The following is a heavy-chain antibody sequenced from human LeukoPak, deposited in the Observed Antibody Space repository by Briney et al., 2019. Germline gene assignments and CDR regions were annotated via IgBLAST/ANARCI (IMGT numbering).Heavy chain of an antibody. CDR2: IWYDGSNK. D-gene: IGHD6-6*01. J-gene: IGHJ3*02. CDR3: ARDPRRYSSSSDDAFDI. Sequence: GGSLRLSCAASGFTFSSYGMPWVRQAPGKGLEWVAVIWYDGSNKYYADSVKGQFTISRDNSKNTLYLQMNSLRAEDAAVYYCARDPRRYSSSSDDAFDIWGQGTMVTVSS. V-gene: IGHV3-33*01. CDR1: GFTFSSYG.